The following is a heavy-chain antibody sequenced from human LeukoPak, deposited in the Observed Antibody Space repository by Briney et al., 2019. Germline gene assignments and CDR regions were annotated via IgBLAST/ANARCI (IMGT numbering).Heavy chain of an antibody. D-gene: IGHD3-3*01. CDR3: ARGVKGYYDFWSGNDGFDI. V-gene: IGHV4-34*01. J-gene: IGHJ3*02. CDR2: INHSGST. CDR1: GGTFSGYY. Sequence: PSETLTLTCAAYGGTFSGYYWSWIRQPPGKGLEWIGEINHSGSTYYTPSLKSRFTISVDTSKNQLSLKLNSVTAADTAVYYCARGVKGYYDFWSGNDGFDIWGQGTMVTVSS.